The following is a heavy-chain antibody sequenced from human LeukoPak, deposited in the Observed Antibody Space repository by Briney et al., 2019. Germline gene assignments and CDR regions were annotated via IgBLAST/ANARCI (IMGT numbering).Heavy chain of an antibody. CDR1: GFTFTTYA. CDR3: VRGNWFDP. V-gene: IGHV3-23*01. J-gene: IGHJ5*02. Sequence: GGSLRLSCAASGFTFTTYAMTWVRQAPGKGLEWVSTIGTSGSTTHYADSMKGRFTMSRDNSKNTLYLQMNSLRAEDTAVYYCVRGNWFDPWGQGTLVSVSS. CDR2: IGTSGSTT.